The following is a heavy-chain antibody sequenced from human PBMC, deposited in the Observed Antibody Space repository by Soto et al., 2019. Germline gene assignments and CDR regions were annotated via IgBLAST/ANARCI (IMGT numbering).Heavy chain of an antibody. CDR3: ARDNFGQPFDY. D-gene: IGHD1-20*01. CDR2: ISPFNGNT. J-gene: IGHJ4*02. Sequence: QVQLVQSGAEVKKPGASVRVSCKASGYTFTRYGISWVRQAPGQGLEWMGWISPFNGNTNFAQKLQGRLTMTTESSTTTVYMELRSLRSDDTAVYYCARDNFGQPFDYWGQGTLVTVSS. CDR1: GYTFTRYG. V-gene: IGHV1-18*01.